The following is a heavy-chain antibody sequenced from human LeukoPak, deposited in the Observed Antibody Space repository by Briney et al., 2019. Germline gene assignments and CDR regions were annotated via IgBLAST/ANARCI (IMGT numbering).Heavy chain of an antibody. J-gene: IGHJ4*02. CDR2: ISSSSSYI. CDR3: ARVSSSGWLPFDY. D-gene: IGHD6-19*01. Sequence: GGSLRLSCAASGFTFSSYSMNWVRQAPGKGLEWVSSISSSSSYIYYADSVKGRFTISRDNAKNSLYLQMNSLRAEDTAVYYCARVSSSGWLPFDYWGQGTLVTVSS. V-gene: IGHV3-21*01. CDR1: GFTFSSYS.